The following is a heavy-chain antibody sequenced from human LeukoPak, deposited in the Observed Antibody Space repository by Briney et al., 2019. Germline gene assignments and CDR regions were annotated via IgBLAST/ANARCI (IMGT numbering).Heavy chain of an antibody. CDR3: ARVAYYDSSGLNWFDP. J-gene: IGHJ5*02. CDR1: GGSISSYY. V-gene: IGHV4-59*01. CDR2: IYSSGSI. D-gene: IGHD3-22*01. Sequence: PSETLSLTCTVSGGSISSYYWSWIRQPPGKGLEWIGYIYSSGSINSNPSLKSRVTISLDTSKNQFSLKLSSVTAADTAVYYCARVAYYDSSGLNWFDPWGQGTLVTVSS.